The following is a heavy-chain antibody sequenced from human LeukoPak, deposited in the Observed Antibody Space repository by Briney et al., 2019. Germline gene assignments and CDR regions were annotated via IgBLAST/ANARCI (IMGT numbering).Heavy chain of an antibody. V-gene: IGHV3-33*01. CDR1: GFTFSNFG. D-gene: IGHD3-10*01. CDR3: ARDESSGSLHFDY. J-gene: IGHJ4*02. CDR2: IWFDGSNK. Sequence: GESLRLSCAASGFTFSNFGMHWVRQAPGKGLEWVAVIWFDGSNKYYADSVKGRFTISRDNSKNTLYLQMDSLRAEDTALYYCARDESSGSLHFDYWGQGTLVTVSS.